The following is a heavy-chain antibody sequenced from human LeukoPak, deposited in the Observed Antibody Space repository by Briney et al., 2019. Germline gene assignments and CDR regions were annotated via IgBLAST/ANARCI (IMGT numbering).Heavy chain of an antibody. CDR2: INQDGSEK. CDR3: AREGCSGGSCYHNWFDP. Sequence: PGGSLRLSCAASGFTFSSYWMSWVRQAPGKGLEWVASINQDGSEKYYVDSVKGRFTISRDNAKNSLHLQMNSLRAEDTAVYYCAREGCSGGSCYHNWFDPWGQGTLVTVSS. D-gene: IGHD2-15*01. J-gene: IGHJ5*02. V-gene: IGHV3-7*01. CDR1: GFTFSSYW.